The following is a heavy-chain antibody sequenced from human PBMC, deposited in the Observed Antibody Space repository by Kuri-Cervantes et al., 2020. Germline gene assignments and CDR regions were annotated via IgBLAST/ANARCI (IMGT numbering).Heavy chain of an antibody. CDR3: TTEGIAAAGAVPTYYYMDV. V-gene: IGHV3-15*01. J-gene: IGHJ6*03. Sequence: GESLKISCAASGFTFTNARMNWVRQAPGKGPEWVGRISRKSGGGTTDYGAPVKGRFTISRDDSKNTLYLQMNSLKTEDTAVYYCTTEGIAAAGAVPTYYYMDVWGKGTTVTVSS. D-gene: IGHD6-13*01. CDR2: ISRKSGGGTT. CDR1: GFTFTNAR.